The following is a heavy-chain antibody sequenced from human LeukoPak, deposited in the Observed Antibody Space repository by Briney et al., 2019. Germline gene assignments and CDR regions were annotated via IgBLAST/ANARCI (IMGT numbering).Heavy chain of an antibody. J-gene: IGHJ5*02. CDR1: GGSIRSTSSSSYY. CDR2: IYYSGNT. CDR3: ARRNSGNYYGLFDP. V-gene: IGHV4-39*01. D-gene: IGHD1-26*01. Sequence: SETLSLTCTVSGGSIRSTSSSSYYWGWIRQPPGKGLEWIGSIYYSGNTYYNPSLKSRITLSVDTSKNQFSLKLSSVTAADSAVYYCARRNSGNYYGLFDPWGQGTLVTVSS.